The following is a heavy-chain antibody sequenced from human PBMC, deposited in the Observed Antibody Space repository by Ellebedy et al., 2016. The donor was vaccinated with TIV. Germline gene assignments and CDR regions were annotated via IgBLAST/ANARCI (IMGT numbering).Heavy chain of an antibody. D-gene: IGHD3-22*01. J-gene: IGHJ6*02. CDR1: GGSISSYY. Sequence: SETLSLTXTVSGGSISSYYWSWIRQPPGKGLEYIGYLYYSGSSNYNPSLKSRVTISVDRSKNQFSLRLTSVTAADTAVYYCAGDRMYFYDSSGSYNYYGMDVWGQGTTVTVSS. V-gene: IGHV4-59*13. CDR3: AGDRMYFYDSSGSYNYYGMDV. CDR2: LYYSGSS.